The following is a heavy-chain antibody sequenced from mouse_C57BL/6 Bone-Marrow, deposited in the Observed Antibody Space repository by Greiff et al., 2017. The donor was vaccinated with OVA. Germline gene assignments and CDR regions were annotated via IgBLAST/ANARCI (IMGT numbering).Heavy chain of an antibody. Sequence: EVQLVESGGGLVQSGRSLRLSCATSGFTFSDFYMEWVRQAPGKGLEWIAASRNKANDYTTEYSASVKGRFIVSRDTSQSILYLQMNALRAEDTAIYYCARDVLLLPFAYWGQGTLVTVSA. CDR2: SRNKANDYTT. CDR3: ARDVLLLPFAY. J-gene: IGHJ3*01. D-gene: IGHD1-1*01. V-gene: IGHV7-1*01. CDR1: GFTFSDFY.